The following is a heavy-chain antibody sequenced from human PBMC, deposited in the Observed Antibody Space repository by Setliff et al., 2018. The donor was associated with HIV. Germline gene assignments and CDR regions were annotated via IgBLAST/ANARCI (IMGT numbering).Heavy chain of an antibody. V-gene: IGHV4-34*01. D-gene: IGHD3-16*02. CDR1: GGPFSDYY. CDR3: ARSGDCIGEGCYRGPLEY. Sequence: SETLSLPCAVYGGPFSDYYWTWIRQAPGKGLEWIGDSSHNGEATYNVSLKSRVPISGATSKRQFSLKGTSVTAADTAVYYCARSGDCIGEGCYRGPLEYWGQGVLVPVSS. J-gene: IGHJ4*02. CDR2: SSHNGEA.